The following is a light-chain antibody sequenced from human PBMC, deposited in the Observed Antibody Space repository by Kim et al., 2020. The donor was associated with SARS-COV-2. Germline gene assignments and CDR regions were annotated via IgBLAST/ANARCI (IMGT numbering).Light chain of an antibody. J-gene: IGKJ1*01. CDR1: QNVDYN. CDR2: AAS. Sequence: VSPGERATLACRASQNVDYNLAWYQQRPGQAPRLLIYAASTRAAGFPGRFSGRGSGTEFTLTISSLESEDFAVYYCQQYTNWPRTFGQGTKVDIK. V-gene: IGKV3-15*01. CDR3: QQYTNWPRT.